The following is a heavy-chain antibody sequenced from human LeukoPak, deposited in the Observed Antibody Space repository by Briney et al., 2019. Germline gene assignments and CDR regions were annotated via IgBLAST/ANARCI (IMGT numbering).Heavy chain of an antibody. CDR1: GFTFTTYA. CDR3: ARSIPPDF. Sequence: PGGSLRLSCVPSGFTFTTYAMNWVRQPPGKGLEWVSGITSGGRTYYADSVKGRFTISRDSSKNTLDLQMTSLRADDTALYYCARSIPPDFWGQGTLVTVSS. V-gene: IGHV3-23*01. CDR2: ITSGGRT. D-gene: IGHD1-26*01. J-gene: IGHJ4*02.